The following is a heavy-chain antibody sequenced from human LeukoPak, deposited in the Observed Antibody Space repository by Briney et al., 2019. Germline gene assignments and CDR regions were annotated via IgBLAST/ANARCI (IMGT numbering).Heavy chain of an antibody. CDR1: GGSFSGYY. CDR2: INHSGST. J-gene: IGHJ3*02. Sequence: SETLSLTCAVYGGSFSGYYWSWIRQPPGKGLEWIGEINHSGSTNYNPSLKSRVTISVDTSKNQFSLKLSSVTAADTAVYYCARPIAAAANDAFDIWGQGTMVTVSS. V-gene: IGHV4-34*01. D-gene: IGHD6-13*01. CDR3: ARPIAAAANDAFDI.